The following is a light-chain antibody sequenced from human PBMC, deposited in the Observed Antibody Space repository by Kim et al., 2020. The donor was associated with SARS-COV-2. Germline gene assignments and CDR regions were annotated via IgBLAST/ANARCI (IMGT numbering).Light chain of an antibody. V-gene: IGKV3-15*01. CDR1: QSVSSN. CDR3: QQYNNWPPIT. J-gene: IGKJ5*01. CDR2: GAS. Sequence: PGQRATLSCRASQSVSSNLAWYQQKPGQAPRLLIYGASTRATGIPARFSGSGSGTEFTLTISSLQSEDFAVYYCQQYNNWPPITFGQGTRLVIK.